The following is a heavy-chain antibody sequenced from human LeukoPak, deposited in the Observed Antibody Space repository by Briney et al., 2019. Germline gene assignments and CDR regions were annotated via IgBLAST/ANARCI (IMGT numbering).Heavy chain of an antibody. CDR2: ISYDGSNK. V-gene: IGHV3-30*03. J-gene: IGHJ4*02. CDR1: GFTFSNYG. Sequence: GRSLRLSCAASGFTFSNYGMHWVRQAPGKGLEWVAVISYDGSNKYYADSVRGRFTISRDNSKNTLYLQMNSLRAEDTAVYYCARDSSTGWYHGHWGQGTPVTVSS. CDR3: ARDSSTGWYHGH. D-gene: IGHD6-19*01.